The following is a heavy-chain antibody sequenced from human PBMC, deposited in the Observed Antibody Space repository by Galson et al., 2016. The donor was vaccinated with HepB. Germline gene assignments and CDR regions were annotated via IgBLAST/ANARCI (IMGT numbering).Heavy chain of an antibody. V-gene: IGHV1-18*01. CDR1: GYTFTTYG. CDR2: ISAYNGNT. J-gene: IGHJ6*02. CDR3: ARDPRKIRYQLLEIYYYYCAMDV. Sequence: SVKVSCKASGYTFTTYGISGVRQAPGQGLEWMGWISAYNGNTNYAQKLQGRVTMTTDTSTSTAYMELRSLRSDDTAVYYCARDPRKIRYQLLEIYYYYCAMDVWGQGTTVTVSS. D-gene: IGHD2-2*01.